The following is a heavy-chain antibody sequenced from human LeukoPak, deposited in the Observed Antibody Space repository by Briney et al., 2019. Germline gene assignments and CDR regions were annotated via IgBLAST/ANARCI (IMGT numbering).Heavy chain of an antibody. Sequence: GESLKISCKGFGYSFTDYWIAWVRQMPGKGLEWMGIIYPGDSDTRYSPSSQGQVTIPADKSISTAYLQWSSLKASDSAMYYCARFRSVTGNNWFDPWGQGTLVTVSS. CDR2: IYPGDSDT. V-gene: IGHV5-51*01. CDR1: GYSFTDYW. J-gene: IGHJ5*02. CDR3: ARFRSVTGNNWFDP. D-gene: IGHD6-19*01.